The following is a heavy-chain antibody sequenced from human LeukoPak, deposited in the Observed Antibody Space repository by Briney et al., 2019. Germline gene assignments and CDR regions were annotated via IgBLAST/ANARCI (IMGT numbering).Heavy chain of an antibody. CDR2: IYSGGNT. CDR1: GFSVSNYY. D-gene: IGHD3-22*01. CDR3: ARCYYDGSGFYHYFDY. V-gene: IGHV3-53*01. J-gene: IGHJ4*02. Sequence: GGSLSLSCAASGFSVSNYYMSWVRQAPGKGLEWVSVIYSGGNTYYTDSVKGRFTISRDNPKNTVFLQMGSLRGEDTAVYYCARCYYDGSGFYHYFDYWGQGTLVTVSS.